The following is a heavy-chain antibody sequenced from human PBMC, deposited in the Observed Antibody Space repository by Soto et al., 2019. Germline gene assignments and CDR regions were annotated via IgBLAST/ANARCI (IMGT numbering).Heavy chain of an antibody. V-gene: IGHV4-31*03. CDR3: ASRDIVATIY. CDR1: GGSISSGGYY. Sequence: SETLSLTCTVSGGSISSGGYYWNWIRQHPGKGLEWIGYISYSGSTYYNPSLKSRVSMSVDTSKNQFSLKLTSVTAADTAVYYCASRDIVATIYWGQGTLVTVSS. J-gene: IGHJ4*02. D-gene: IGHD5-12*01. CDR2: ISYSGST.